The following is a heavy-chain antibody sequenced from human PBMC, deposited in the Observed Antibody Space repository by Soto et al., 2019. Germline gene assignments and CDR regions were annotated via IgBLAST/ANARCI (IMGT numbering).Heavy chain of an antibody. CDR2: ISCDGSNK. Sequence: QVQLVESGGGVVQPGRSLRLSCAASGFTFSSYGMHWVRQAPGKGLEWVAVISCDGSNKYYADSVKGRFTISRDNSKNTLYLQMNSLRAEDTAVYYCAKEGQYDSSGYYAPQYFQHWGQGTLVTVSS. CDR1: GFTFSSYG. D-gene: IGHD3-22*01. CDR3: AKEGQYDSSGYYAPQYFQH. V-gene: IGHV3-30*18. J-gene: IGHJ1*01.